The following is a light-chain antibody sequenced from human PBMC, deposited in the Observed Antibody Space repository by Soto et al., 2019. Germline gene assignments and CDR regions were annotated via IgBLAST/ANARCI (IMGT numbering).Light chain of an antibody. CDR2: EVS. CDR3: SSYAGSNIL. V-gene: IGLV2-8*01. Sequence: QSALTQPPSASGSPGQSVTIFCTRTSSDVGGYNYVSWYQQHPGKVPKLMIYEVSKRPSGVPDRFSGSKSGNTASLTVSGLQAEDEADYYCSSYAGSNILFGGGTKLTVL. J-gene: IGLJ2*01. CDR1: SSDVGGYNY.